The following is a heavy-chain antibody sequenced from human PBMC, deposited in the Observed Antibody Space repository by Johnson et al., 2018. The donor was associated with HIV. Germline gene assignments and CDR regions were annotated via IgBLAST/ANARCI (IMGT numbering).Heavy chain of an antibody. CDR3: ARDWEGYAFDI. Sequence: QVQLVESGGGVVQPGRSLRLSCAASGFTFSNYAVHWVRQAPGKGLEWVAVISYDGSNKYYADSVKGRFTISRDNPKNTLYLQMNSLRAQDTAVYYCARDWEGYAFDIWGQGTMVTVSS. J-gene: IGHJ3*02. CDR2: ISYDGSNK. CDR1: GFTFSNYA. V-gene: IGHV3-30*04. D-gene: IGHD1-26*01.